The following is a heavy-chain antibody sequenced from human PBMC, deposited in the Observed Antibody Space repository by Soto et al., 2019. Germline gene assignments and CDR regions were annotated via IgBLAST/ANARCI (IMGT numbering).Heavy chain of an antibody. CDR1: GGTFSSYA. CDR3: ARGEYSYAYYYYYGMDV. V-gene: IGHV1-69*13. D-gene: IGHD5-18*01. Sequence: SVKVSCKASGGTFSSYAISWVRQAPGQGLEWMGGIIPIFGTANYAQKFQGRVTITADESTSTAYMELSSLRSEDTAVYYCARGEYSYAYYYYYGMDVWGQGTTVTVSS. J-gene: IGHJ6*02. CDR2: IIPIFGTA.